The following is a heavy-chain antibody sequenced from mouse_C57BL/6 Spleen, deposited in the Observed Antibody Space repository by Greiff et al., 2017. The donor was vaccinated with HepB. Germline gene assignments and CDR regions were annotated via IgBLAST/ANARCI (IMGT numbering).Heavy chain of an antibody. V-gene: IGHV8-8*01. J-gene: IGHJ1*03. D-gene: IGHD1-1*01. CDR1: GFSLSTFGMG. CDR2: IWWDDDK. Sequence: VKLMECGPGILQPSQTLSLTCSFSGFSLSTFGMGVGWIRQPSGKGLEWLAHIWWDDDKYYNPALKSRLTISKDTSKNQVFLKIANVDTADTATYYCARTYYYGSSHWYFDVWGTGTTVTVSS. CDR3: ARTYYYGSSHWYFDV.